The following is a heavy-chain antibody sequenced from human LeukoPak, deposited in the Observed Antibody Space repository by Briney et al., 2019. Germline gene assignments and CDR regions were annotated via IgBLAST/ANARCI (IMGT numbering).Heavy chain of an antibody. CDR2: ISGFNT. V-gene: IGHV3-23*01. J-gene: IGHJ4*02. CDR3: AKDVCTSPRCLLYLDS. Sequence: GGSLRLSCTTSGFAFSNYAMDWVRQAPGKGPEWVSGISGFNTYYADSVKGRFTIFRDNSKNVLYLQMDRLRAEDTAVYSCAKDVCTSPRCLLYLDSWGQGTLVTVSS. D-gene: IGHD2-8*01. CDR1: GFAFSNYA.